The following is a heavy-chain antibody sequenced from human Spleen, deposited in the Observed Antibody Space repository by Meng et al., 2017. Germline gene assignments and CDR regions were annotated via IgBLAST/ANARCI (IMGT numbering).Heavy chain of an antibody. Sequence: QVPLQQWGGGRLKPSETLSLTCVVSGGSFSDYYWSWIRQPPGKGLEWIGEINHSGSTNYNPSLESRATISVDTSQNNLSLKLSSVTAADSAVYYCARGPTTMAHDFDYWGQGTLVTVSS. CDR3: ARGPTTMAHDFDY. D-gene: IGHD4-11*01. CDR2: INHSGST. J-gene: IGHJ4*02. CDR1: GGSFSDYY. V-gene: IGHV4-34*01.